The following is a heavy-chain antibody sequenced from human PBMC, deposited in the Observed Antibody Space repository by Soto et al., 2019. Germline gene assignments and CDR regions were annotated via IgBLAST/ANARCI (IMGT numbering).Heavy chain of an antibody. Sequence: GGSLRLSCAASGFTFSSYAMSWVRQAPGKGLEWVSAISGSGGSTYYADSVKGRFTISRDNSKNTLYLQMNSLRAEDTAVYYCAKDADMVRGSSTPFDYWGQGTLVTVSS. D-gene: IGHD3-10*01. CDR1: GFTFSSYA. V-gene: IGHV3-23*01. CDR2: ISGSGGST. J-gene: IGHJ4*02. CDR3: AKDADMVRGSSTPFDY.